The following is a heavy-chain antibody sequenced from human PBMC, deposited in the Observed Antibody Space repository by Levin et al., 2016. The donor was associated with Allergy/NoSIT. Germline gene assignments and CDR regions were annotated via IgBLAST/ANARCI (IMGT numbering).Heavy chain of an antibody. CDR2: INPNGGST. Sequence: WVRQAPGQGLEWMGIINPNGGSTSYAQKFQGRVTMTRDTSTSTVYMELSSLRSEDTAVYYCARDGAGTTRDYYYGMDVWGQGTTATVSS. CDR3: ARDGAGTTRDYYYGMDV. J-gene: IGHJ6*02. V-gene: IGHV1-46*03. D-gene: IGHD1-1*01.